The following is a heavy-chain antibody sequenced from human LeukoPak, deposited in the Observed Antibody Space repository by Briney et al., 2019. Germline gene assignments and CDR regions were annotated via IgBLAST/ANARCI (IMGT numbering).Heavy chain of an antibody. Sequence: PGGSLRLSCAASGFTFSSYAMSWVRQAPGKGLEWVSAISGSGGSTYYADSVKGRFTISRDDSKNTLYLQMNSLRAEDTAVYYCAKDHNMITFGGVIVIPLNYFDYWGQGTLVTVSS. V-gene: IGHV3-23*01. D-gene: IGHD3-16*02. CDR2: ISGSGGST. CDR3: AKDHNMITFGGVIVIPLNYFDY. J-gene: IGHJ4*02. CDR1: GFTFSSYA.